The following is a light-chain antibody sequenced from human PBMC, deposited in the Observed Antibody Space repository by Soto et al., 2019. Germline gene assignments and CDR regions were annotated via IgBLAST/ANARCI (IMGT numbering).Light chain of an antibody. V-gene: IGKV1-9*01. Sequence: IQLTQSPSFLSASVGDRVTITCRASQGISSYLAWYQQKPGKAPKLLIYAASTLQSGVPSRFSGSGSVTEFTLTISSLQPEDFATYYCQQLNSYPRGLTFGGGTKVEIK. CDR3: QQLNSYPRGLT. CDR2: AAS. J-gene: IGKJ4*01. CDR1: QGISSY.